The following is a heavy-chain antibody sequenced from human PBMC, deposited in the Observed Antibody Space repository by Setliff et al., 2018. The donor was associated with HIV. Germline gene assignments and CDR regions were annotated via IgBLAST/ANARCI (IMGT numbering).Heavy chain of an antibody. CDR1: GYTFIDYF. D-gene: IGHD3-10*01. V-gene: IGHV1-2*02. CDR2: INPNSGDS. Sequence: ASVKVSCKASGYTFIDYFIHWVRQAPGQGLEWMAYINPNSGDSKTAQKFQGRVTVTRDTSIATAYVELSSLTSGDTAVYHCARDYFPHSRRNFGSGDYFHFWGQGSRVTVSS. CDR3: ARDYFPHSRRNFGSGDYFHF. J-gene: IGHJ4*02.